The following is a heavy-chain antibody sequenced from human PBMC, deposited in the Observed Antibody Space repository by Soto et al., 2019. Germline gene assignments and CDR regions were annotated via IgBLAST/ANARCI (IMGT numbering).Heavy chain of an antibody. J-gene: IGHJ3*02. CDR1: GASLGGFH. V-gene: IGHV4-34*12. CDR3: ARSPLGYDYVRQTWREVGDSFDI. CDR2: LIHGGST. Sequence: SETLSLTCAIYGASLGGFHWSWLRQAPGKGLEWIGELIHGGSTNYNPSLKGRVSFSLDTSKNQFSLHLMSVTAADTAVYYCARSPLGYDYVRQTWREVGDSFDIWGRGTLVTVSS. D-gene: IGHD3-16*01.